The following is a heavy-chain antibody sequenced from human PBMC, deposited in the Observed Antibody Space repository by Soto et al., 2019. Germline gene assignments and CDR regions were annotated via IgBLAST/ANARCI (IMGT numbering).Heavy chain of an antibody. CDR2: INSDASHT. CDR1: GFTFSTYW. D-gene: IGHD2-2*01. CDR3: VRDAHCINTRCYGNWLDP. V-gene: IGHV3-74*01. Sequence: GGSLRLSCAASGFTFSTYWMHWIRQVPGKGLEWVSRINSDASHTYYADSVKGRFTISRDNAKNTLHLEMNSLRAEDTAVYYCVRDAHCINTRCYGNWLDPWGQGTLVTVYS. J-gene: IGHJ5*02.